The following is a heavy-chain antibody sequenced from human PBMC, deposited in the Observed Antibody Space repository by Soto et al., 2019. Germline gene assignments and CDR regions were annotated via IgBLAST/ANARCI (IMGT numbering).Heavy chain of an antibody. D-gene: IGHD1-1*01. J-gene: IGHJ4*02. CDR1: AYTFTSYY. CDR2: INTNGGST. CDR3: ARSLGGVLGIIISGSNCVAN. Sequence: AVKCYFKAPAYTFTSYYIHWVRQAPLHVLDCMVIINTNGGSTRFAKTFQGRITMTTDTSKSTVYMELRSLRSEDTAVYYCARSLGGVLGIIISGSNCVANWGQGALVTVSS. V-gene: IGHV1-46*01.